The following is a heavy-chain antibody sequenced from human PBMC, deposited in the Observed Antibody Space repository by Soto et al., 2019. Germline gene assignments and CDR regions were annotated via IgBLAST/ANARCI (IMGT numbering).Heavy chain of an antibody. Sequence: GGSLRLSCAASGFSFSSHSFNWVRQAPGQRLEWVAVISYDGSNKYYADSVKGRFTISRDNSKNTLYLQMNSLRAEDTAVYYCAKVLSGTTDAYYFDFWGQRTLVTVSS. CDR3: AKVLSGTTDAYYFDF. CDR1: GFSFSSHS. D-gene: IGHD1-7*01. V-gene: IGHV3-30*18. CDR2: ISYDGSNK. J-gene: IGHJ4*01.